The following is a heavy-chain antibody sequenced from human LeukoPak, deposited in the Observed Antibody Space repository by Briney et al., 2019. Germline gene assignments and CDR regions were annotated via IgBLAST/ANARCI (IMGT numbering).Heavy chain of an antibody. D-gene: IGHD4-23*01. CDR3: ARAPARYDGGNDNWWYFDL. V-gene: IGHV4-39*07. Sequence: SETLSLTCTVSGGSISSSSYYWGWIRQPPGKGLEWIGSIYYSGSTYYNPSLKSRVTISVDTSKNQFSLKLSSVTAADTAVYFCARAPARYDGGNDNWWYFDLWGRGTLVTVSS. J-gene: IGHJ2*01. CDR2: IYYSGST. CDR1: GGSISSSSYY.